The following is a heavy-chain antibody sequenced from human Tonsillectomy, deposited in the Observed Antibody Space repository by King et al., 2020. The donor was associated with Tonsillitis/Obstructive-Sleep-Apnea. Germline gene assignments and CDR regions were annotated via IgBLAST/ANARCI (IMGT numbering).Heavy chain of an antibody. CDR3: AKNWNQVVCDY. CDR2: ISSSGVGT. V-gene: IGHV3-23*04. CDR1: AGFNFNNYA. Sequence: VQLVESGGGLVQPGGSLRLSCVASAGFNFNNYAMSWVRQAPGKGLEWVSTISSSGVGTFYADSVKGRLTTSRDNSKNTLYLQMNTLRAEDTAVYYCAKNWNQVVCDYWGQGTLVTVSS. J-gene: IGHJ4*02. D-gene: IGHD2-2*01.